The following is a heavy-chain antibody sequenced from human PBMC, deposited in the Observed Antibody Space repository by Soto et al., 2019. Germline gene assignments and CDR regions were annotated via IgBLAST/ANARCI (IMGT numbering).Heavy chain of an antibody. CDR1: GFTFSSYG. D-gene: IGHD2-15*01. Sequence: QVQLVESGGSVVQPGRSLRLSCAASGFTFSSYGMHWVRQAPGKGLEWVTGILYDGSDKYYADSVKGRFTISRENSKNTLYLQMNSLRTEDSAVYYCARDRCRGGSCYRTYAFDLWGQGTRVTVSS. J-gene: IGHJ3*01. CDR3: ARDRCRGGSCYRTYAFDL. CDR2: ILYDGSDK. V-gene: IGHV3-30*03.